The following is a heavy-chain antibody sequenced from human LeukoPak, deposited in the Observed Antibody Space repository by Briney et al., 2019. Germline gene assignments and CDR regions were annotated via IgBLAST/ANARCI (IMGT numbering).Heavy chain of an antibody. CDR1: GASISGSSYY. V-gene: IGHV4-39*01. J-gene: IGHJ4*02. Sequence: PSETLSLTCTVSGASISGSSYYWSWLRQPPGQGLEWIVTIHSSGNTYYKPSLKSRVTISVDTTKNQFSLKLSSVTAADTAVYYCARPAGWLPRYYFEYWGQGTLVTVSS. D-gene: IGHD5-24*01. CDR3: ARPAGWLPRYYFEY. CDR2: IHSSGNT.